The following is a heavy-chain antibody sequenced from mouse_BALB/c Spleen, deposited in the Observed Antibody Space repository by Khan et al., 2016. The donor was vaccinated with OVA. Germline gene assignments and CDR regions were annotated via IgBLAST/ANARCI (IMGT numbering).Heavy chain of an antibody. V-gene: IGHV2-6-4*01. CDR3: ARAYYRYDGYYAMDY. Sequence: QVHVKQSGPGLVAPSQSLSITCTVSGFSLSRYNIHWVRQPPEKGLEWLGMIWGGGGTDYNSTLKSRLSISKDNSKSQVFLKMNSLQTDDTAMYYCARAYYRYDGYYAMDYWCQGTSVTVSS. D-gene: IGHD2-14*01. CDR1: GFSLSRYN. CDR2: IWGGGGT. J-gene: IGHJ4*01.